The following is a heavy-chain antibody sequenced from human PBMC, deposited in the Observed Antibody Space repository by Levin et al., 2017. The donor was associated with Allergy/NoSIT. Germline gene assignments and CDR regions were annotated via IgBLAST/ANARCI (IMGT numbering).Heavy chain of an antibody. D-gene: IGHD1-1*01. Sequence: SETLSLTCTVSGDSISGGTLYWSWIRQRPGKGLEWIGFIHHSGSAYYNPSLTSRLTLSLDTSQSQFSLRVTSVPVADPSAYYCARDERAGLGECYGMDVWGQGTTVIVSS. CDR1: GDSISGGTLY. CDR3: ARDERAGLGECYGMDV. V-gene: IGHV4-31*03. CDR2: IHHSGSA. J-gene: IGHJ6*02.